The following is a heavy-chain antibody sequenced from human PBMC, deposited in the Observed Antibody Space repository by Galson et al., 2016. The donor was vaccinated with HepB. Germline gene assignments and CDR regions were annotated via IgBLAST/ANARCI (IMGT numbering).Heavy chain of an antibody. Sequence: SLRLSCAASGFTFNKYPMFWVRQAPGKGLEWVAVISYDGNNKYYADSVKGRFTISRDNSKNTLSLQMNSLRAEDTAVYYCAGGYYGSGSYYAYWGQGTLVTVSS. CDR2: ISYDGNNK. CDR3: AGGYYGSGSYYAY. CDR1: GFTFNKYP. J-gene: IGHJ4*02. V-gene: IGHV3-30*03. D-gene: IGHD3-10*01.